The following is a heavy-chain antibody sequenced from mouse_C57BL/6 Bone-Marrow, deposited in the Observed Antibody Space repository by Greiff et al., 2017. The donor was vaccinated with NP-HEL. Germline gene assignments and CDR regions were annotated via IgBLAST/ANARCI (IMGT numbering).Heavy chain of an antibody. Sequence: VQLKESGGGLVQPGGSLSLSCAASGFTFTDYYMSWVRQPPGKALEWLGFIRNKANGYTTEYSASVKGRFTISRDNSQSILYLQMNALRAEDSATYYCARIYYDYDGGAWFAYWGQGTLVTVSA. V-gene: IGHV7-3*01. CDR3: ARIYYDYDGGAWFAY. CDR2: IRNKANGYTT. CDR1: GFTFTDYY. J-gene: IGHJ3*01. D-gene: IGHD2-4*01.